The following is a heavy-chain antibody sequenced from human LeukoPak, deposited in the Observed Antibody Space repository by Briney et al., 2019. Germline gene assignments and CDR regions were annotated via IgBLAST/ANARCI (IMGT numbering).Heavy chain of an antibody. CDR1: GGSISSYY. V-gene: IGHV4-59*01. Sequence: SETLSLTCTVSGGSISSYYWSWIRHPPGKGLEWIGYIYYSGSTNYNPSLKSRVTISVDTSKNQFSLKLSSVTAADTAVYYCARGPIGAFDIWGQGTMVTVSS. J-gene: IGHJ3*02. CDR3: ARGPIGAFDI. CDR2: IYYSGST. D-gene: IGHD2-15*01.